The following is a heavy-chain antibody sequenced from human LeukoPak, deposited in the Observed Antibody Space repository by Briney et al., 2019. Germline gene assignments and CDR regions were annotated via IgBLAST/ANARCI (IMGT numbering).Heavy chain of an antibody. CDR2: INHSGST. Sequence: SETLSLTCAVYGGSFSGYYWSWIRQPPGKGLEWIGEINHSGSTNYNPSLKSRVTISVDTSKNQFSLKLTSLTAATPAVYYCARGGIRFLEWLRNWFDPWGQGTLVTVSS. J-gene: IGHJ5*02. D-gene: IGHD3-3*01. CDR1: GGSFSGYY. CDR3: ARGGIRFLEWLRNWFDP. V-gene: IGHV4-34*01.